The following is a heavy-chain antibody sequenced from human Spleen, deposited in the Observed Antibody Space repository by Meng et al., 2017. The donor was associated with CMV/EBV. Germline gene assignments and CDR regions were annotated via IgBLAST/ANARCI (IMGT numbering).Heavy chain of an antibody. CDR1: GFTFSSYA. CDR3: AGFSEWLGAYYYYGMDV. CDR2: ISGSGGST. D-gene: IGHD6-19*01. Sequence: GESLKISCAASGFTFSSYAMSWVRQAPGKGLEWVSAISGSGGSTYYADPVKGRFTISRDNSKNTLYLQMNSLRAEDTAVYYCAGFSEWLGAYYYYGMDVWGQGTTVTVSS. V-gene: IGHV3-23*01. J-gene: IGHJ6*02.